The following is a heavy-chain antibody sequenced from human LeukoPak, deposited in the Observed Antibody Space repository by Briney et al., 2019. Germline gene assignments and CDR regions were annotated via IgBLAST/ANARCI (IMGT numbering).Heavy chain of an antibody. J-gene: IGHJ6*02. V-gene: IGHV3-20*01. Sequence: GGSLRLSCAASGFTFSSYSMNWVRQAPGKGLEWVSGINWNGGSTGYADSVKGRFTISRDNAKNSLYLQMNSLRAEDTALYHCARGVWFGESYYYGMDVWGQGTTVTVSS. CDR3: ARGVWFGESYYYGMDV. CDR2: INWNGGST. D-gene: IGHD3-10*01. CDR1: GFTFSSYS.